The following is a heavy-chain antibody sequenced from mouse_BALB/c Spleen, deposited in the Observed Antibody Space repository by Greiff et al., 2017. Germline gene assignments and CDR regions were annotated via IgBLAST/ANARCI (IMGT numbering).Heavy chain of an antibody. CDR3: ARWGRTRAC. V-gene: IGHV1-69*02. Sequence: QVQLQQPGAELVKPGASVKLSCKASGYTFTSYWMYRVKQRLGQGLEWIGEIGPSDSYTNYNQKFKGKATLTVDKSSSTAYMQLSSLTSEDSAVYYCARWGRTRACWGQGTLVTVSA. J-gene: IGHJ3*01. CDR1: GYTFTSYW. CDR2: IGPSDSYT.